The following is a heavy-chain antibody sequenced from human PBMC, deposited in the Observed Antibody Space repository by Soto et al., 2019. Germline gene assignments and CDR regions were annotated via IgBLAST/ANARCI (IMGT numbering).Heavy chain of an antibody. Sequence: GGSLRLSCAASGFTFSSYSMNWVRQAPGKGLEWVSYISSSSTIYYADSVKGRFTISRDNAKNSLYLQMNSLRDEDTAVYYCARDGGWLLDYWGQGTLVTVSS. V-gene: IGHV3-48*02. J-gene: IGHJ4*02. CDR3: ARDGGWLLDY. CDR1: GFTFSSYS. D-gene: IGHD5-12*01. CDR2: ISSSSTI.